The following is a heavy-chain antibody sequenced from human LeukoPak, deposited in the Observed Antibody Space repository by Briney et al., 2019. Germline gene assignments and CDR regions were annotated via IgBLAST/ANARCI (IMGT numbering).Heavy chain of an antibody. CDR3: AGIGERIFDY. V-gene: IGHV4-31*03. J-gene: IGHJ4*02. D-gene: IGHD3-10*01. CDR2: IYYSGST. Sequence: SQTLSVTCTVSGGSISSGGYYWRWIRQHPAKGLEWIGNIYYSGSTYYNPSLKSRVTISVDTSKNQFSLKLSSVTAADTAVYYCAGIGERIFDYWGQGTLVTVSS. CDR1: GGSISSGGYY.